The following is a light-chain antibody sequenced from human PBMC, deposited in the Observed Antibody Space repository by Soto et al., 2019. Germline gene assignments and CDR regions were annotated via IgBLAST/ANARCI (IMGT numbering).Light chain of an antibody. V-gene: IGLV2-14*01. CDR1: SSDVGGYNY. J-gene: IGLJ1*01. Sequence: QSALTQPASVSGSPGQSITISCTGTSSDVGGYNYVSWYQQHPGKAPKLMISDVSNRPSGVSNRFSGPKSGNTASLTISGLQAEDEADYYCNSYTSSSTYVFGTGTKVTVL. CDR3: NSYTSSSTYV. CDR2: DVS.